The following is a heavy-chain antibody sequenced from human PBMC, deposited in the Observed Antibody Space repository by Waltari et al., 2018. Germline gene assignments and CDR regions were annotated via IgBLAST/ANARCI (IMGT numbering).Heavy chain of an antibody. CDR1: GFTFTSSA. CDR3: AAFSSGDRYYYDSNGGDAFDI. CDR2: IVVGSGNT. V-gene: IGHV1-58*02. D-gene: IGHD3-22*01. Sequence: QMQLVQSGPEVKKPGTSVKVSCKASGFTFTSSAMQWVRQARGPRLDWIGWIVVGSGNTNYAQKCQERVTITRDMSTSTAYMELSSLRSEDTAVYYCAAFSSGDRYYYDSNGGDAFDIWGQGTMVTVSS. J-gene: IGHJ3*02.